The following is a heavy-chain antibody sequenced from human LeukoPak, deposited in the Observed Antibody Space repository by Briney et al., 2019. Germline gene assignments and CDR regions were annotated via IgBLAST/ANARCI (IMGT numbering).Heavy chain of an antibody. CDR3: ARESYDSSGYYYYFDY. CDR2: IYYSGST. V-gene: IGHV4-59*01. CDR1: GGSISYYY. D-gene: IGHD3-22*01. J-gene: IGHJ4*02. Sequence: PSETLSLTCTVSGGSISYYYWSWIRQPPGKGLEWIGYIYYSGSTNYNPSLKSRVTISVDTSKNQFSLKLSSVTAADTAVYYCARESYDSSGYYYYFDYWGQGTLVTVSS.